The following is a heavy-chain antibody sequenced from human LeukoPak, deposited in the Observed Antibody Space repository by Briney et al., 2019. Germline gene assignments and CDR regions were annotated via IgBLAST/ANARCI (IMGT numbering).Heavy chain of an antibody. V-gene: IGHV3-23*01. Sequence: HPGGSLRPSCAVSGLTFNNYAMSWVRQAPGKGLEWVSGISGRGASKYYADSVKGRFTISRDNSKNTLYLQMNSLRAEDTAVYYCAKGVVVAPDVTPFDYWGQGTLVTVSS. CDR1: GLTFNNYA. J-gene: IGHJ4*02. CDR2: ISGRGASK. CDR3: AKGVVVAPDVTPFDY. D-gene: IGHD2-2*01.